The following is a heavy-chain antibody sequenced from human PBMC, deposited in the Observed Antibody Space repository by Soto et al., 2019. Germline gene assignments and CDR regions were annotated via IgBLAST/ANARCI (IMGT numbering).Heavy chain of an antibody. CDR1: GYTFTGYY. J-gene: IGHJ4*02. D-gene: IGHD6-6*01. CDR2: INPNSGGT. Sequence: QVQLVQSGAEVKKPGASVKVSCKASGYTFTGYYMHWVRQAPGQGLEWMGWINPNSGGTNYAQKFQGRVTMTRETSISTAYMELSRLRSDDTAVYYCASSDSSSSLRRYFDYWGQGTLVTVSS. CDR3: ASSDSSSSLRRYFDY. V-gene: IGHV1-2*02.